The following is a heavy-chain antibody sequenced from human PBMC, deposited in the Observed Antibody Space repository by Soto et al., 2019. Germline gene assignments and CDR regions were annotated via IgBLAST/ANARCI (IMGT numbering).Heavy chain of an antibody. V-gene: IGHV3-23*01. D-gene: IGHD1-7*01. CDR1: GFTFSTYS. Sequence: GGSLRLSCAASGFTFSTYSMTWVRQAPGKGLEWVAHITATGGNTYYADSVRGRFTISRDTSGNTLYLQMNSLRAEDTALYYCAKCMQAYWNYDAHHIWGQGTMVTVSS. J-gene: IGHJ3*02. CDR2: ITATGGNT. CDR3: AKCMQAYWNYDAHHI.